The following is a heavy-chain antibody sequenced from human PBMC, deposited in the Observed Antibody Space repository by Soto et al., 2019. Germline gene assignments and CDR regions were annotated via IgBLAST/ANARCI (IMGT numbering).Heavy chain of an antibody. J-gene: IGHJ4*02. Sequence: PGGSLRLSCAASGFTFSNYAMNWVRQAPGKGLERVSAISVSGGSTYYADSVKGRFTISRDNSKNTLYLQMNSLRAEDTAIYYCAKARDTTIFGVVFDYWAQGAQVTVSS. CDR1: GFTFSNYA. CDR2: ISVSGGST. D-gene: IGHD3-3*02. CDR3: AKARDTTIFGVVFDY. V-gene: IGHV3-23*01.